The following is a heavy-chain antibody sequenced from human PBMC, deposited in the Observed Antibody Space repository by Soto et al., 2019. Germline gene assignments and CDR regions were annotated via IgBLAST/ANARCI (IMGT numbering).Heavy chain of an antibody. Sequence: ASVKVSCKASGYTFTSYYMHWVRQAPGQGLEWMGIINPSGGSTSYAQKFQGRVTMTRDTSTSTVYMELSSLRSEDTAVYYCARVKSKVLGSYYFDYWGQGTLVTVSS. J-gene: IGHJ4*02. D-gene: IGHD1-26*01. V-gene: IGHV1-46*01. CDR3: ARVKSKVLGSYYFDY. CDR2: INPSGGST. CDR1: GYTFTSYY.